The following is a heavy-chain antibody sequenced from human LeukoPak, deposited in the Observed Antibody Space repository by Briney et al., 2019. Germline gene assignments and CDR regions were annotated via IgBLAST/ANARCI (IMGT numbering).Heavy chain of an antibody. CDR2: IYYSGST. D-gene: IGHD6-19*01. V-gene: IGHV4-39*01. J-gene: IGHJ4*02. CDR3: AASSGWYARRYFDY. Sequence: PSETLSLTCTVSGGSISSSSYYWGWIRQPPGKGLEWIGSIYYSGSTYYNPSLKSRVTISVDTSKNQFSLKLSFVTAADTAVYYCAASSGWYARRYFDYWGQGTLVTVSS. CDR1: GGSISSSSYY.